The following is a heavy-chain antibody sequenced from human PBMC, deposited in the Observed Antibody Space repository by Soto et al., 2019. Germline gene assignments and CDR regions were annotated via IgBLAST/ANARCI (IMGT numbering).Heavy chain of an antibody. CDR1: GFNFKNYN. CDR2: ISGNSRTI. Sequence: GGSLRLSCTASGFNFKNYNMNWLRQAPGKGLECVAYISGNSRTIYYVDSVKGRFTISRDNAANSVFLQMNSLRAEDTAVYYCARKYSPIDSWGQGTLVTVSS. CDR3: ARKYSPIDS. D-gene: IGHD5-18*01. V-gene: IGHV3-48*01. J-gene: IGHJ4*02.